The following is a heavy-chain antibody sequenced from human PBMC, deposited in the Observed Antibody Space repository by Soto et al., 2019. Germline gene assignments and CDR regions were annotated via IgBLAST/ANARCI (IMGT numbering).Heavy chain of an antibody. CDR2: INHSGST. Sequence: QVQLQQWGAGLLKPSETLSLTCAVYGGSFSGYYWSWIRQPPGKGLEWIGEINHSGSTNYNPSLKSRVTISVDTSKNQFALKLSYVTAAETAVYYCARIFRAYDFWSGYSTPFDYWGQGTLVTVSS. CDR1: GGSFSGYY. V-gene: IGHV4-34*01. CDR3: ARIFRAYDFWSGYSTPFDY. J-gene: IGHJ4*02. D-gene: IGHD3-3*01.